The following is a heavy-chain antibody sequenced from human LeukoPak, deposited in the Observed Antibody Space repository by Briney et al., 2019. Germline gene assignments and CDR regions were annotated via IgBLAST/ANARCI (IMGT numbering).Heavy chain of an antibody. V-gene: IGHV4-39*02. D-gene: IGHD2-2*02. J-gene: IGHJ6*02. CDR1: GGSISGSSYY. CDR3: AIAPAAIFGGVYYGMDV. Sequence: PSETLSLTCTVAGGSISGSSYYWGWIRQPPGKGLEWIGSIYYSGSTYYNPSLKSRVTISVDTSKNQFSLKLNSVTATDTAVYYCAIAPAAIFGGVYYGMDVWGQGTTVTVSS. CDR2: IYYSGST.